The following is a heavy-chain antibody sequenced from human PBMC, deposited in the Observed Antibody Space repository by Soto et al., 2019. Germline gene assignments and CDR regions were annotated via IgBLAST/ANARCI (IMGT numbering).Heavy chain of an antibody. V-gene: IGHV3-74*01. CDR2: MNTDGNVI. CDR3: ARDNWGSLEY. CDR1: GFTFSTFW. Sequence: GGSLRLSCAASGFTFSTFWMSWVRQVPGKGLLWVSHMNTDGNVINYADSVKGRFTISRDNAKNTLYLQMNSLSAEDTAVYYCARDNWGSLEYWGPGTLVTISS. D-gene: IGHD7-27*01. J-gene: IGHJ4*02.